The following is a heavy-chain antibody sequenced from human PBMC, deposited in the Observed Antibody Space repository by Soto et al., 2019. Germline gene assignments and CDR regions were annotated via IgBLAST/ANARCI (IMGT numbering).Heavy chain of an antibody. Sequence: QVQLVESGGGLVRPGESLRLSCAASEFTFSDYYMSWIRQAPGKGLEWVSYISSSGNTIYYADTVKGRFTISRDNAKNSLYLQMNSLRAEDTAVYYCARRCSGGRAFDICGQGTMVTVSS. J-gene: IGHJ3*02. D-gene: IGHD2-15*01. CDR2: ISSSGNTI. CDR3: ARRCSGGRAFDI. V-gene: IGHV3-11*01. CDR1: EFTFSDYY.